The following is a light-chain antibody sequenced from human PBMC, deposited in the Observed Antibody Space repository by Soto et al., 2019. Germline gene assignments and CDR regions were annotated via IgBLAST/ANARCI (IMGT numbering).Light chain of an antibody. Sequence: EIVMTQSPAPLSVSPGERATLSCRASQSVSSNLAWYQQKPGQAPRLLIYGASTRATGIPARFSGSGSGTEFTLTISSLQSEDFAVYYCQQYNNWPPGVITFGQGTRLEIK. CDR1: QSVSSN. CDR3: QQYNNWPPGVIT. J-gene: IGKJ5*01. V-gene: IGKV3-15*01. CDR2: GAS.